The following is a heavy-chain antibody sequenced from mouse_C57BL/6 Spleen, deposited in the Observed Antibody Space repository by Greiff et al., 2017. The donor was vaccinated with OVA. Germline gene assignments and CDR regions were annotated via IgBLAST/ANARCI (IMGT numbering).Heavy chain of an antibody. Sequence: QVQLQQPGAELVMPGASVKLSCKASGYTFTSYWMHWVKQRPGQGLEWIGEIDPSDSYTNYNQKFKGKSTLTVDKSSSTAYMQLSSLTSEDSAVYYCAGNYGSTVGGYFDVWGTGTTVTVSS. CDR2: IDPSDSYT. J-gene: IGHJ1*03. V-gene: IGHV1-69*01. CDR3: AGNYGSTVGGYFDV. CDR1: GYTFTSYW. D-gene: IGHD1-1*01.